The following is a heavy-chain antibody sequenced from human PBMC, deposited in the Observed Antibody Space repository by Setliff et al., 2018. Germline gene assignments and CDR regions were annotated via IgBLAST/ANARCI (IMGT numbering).Heavy chain of an antibody. V-gene: IGHV4-34*01. Sequence: PSETLSLTCAVYGGSFSGYYWSWIRQPPGKGLEWMGEINHSGGTSYNPSLMSRVTISVDTSKNQFSLKLNSVTAADTAVYYCARVTGVPYMDVWGKGTTVTVSS. CDR2: INHSGGT. CDR3: ARVTGVPYMDV. J-gene: IGHJ6*03. CDR1: GGSFSGYY. D-gene: IGHD2-2*01.